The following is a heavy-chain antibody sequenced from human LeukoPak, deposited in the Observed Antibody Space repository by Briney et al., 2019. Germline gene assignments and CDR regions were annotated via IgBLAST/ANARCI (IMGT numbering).Heavy chain of an antibody. Sequence: PAETLSLTCAVYGGSFRGYYWSWIRQPPGKGLEWIGEINFGGRINYTTSLKSRVTISVDTSKNQFSLKLSPVTAADTAVCYCARGPRNYGGCLDYWGQGTLVTVS. J-gene: IGHJ4*02. CDR2: INFGGRI. CDR1: GGSFRGYY. V-gene: IGHV4-34*01. CDR3: ARGPRNYGGCLDY. D-gene: IGHD4-23*01.